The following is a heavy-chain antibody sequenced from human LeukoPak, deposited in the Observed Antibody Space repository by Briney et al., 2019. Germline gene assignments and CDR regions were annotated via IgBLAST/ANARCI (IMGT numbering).Heavy chain of an antibody. CDR1: GGSFSGYY. CDR3: ARVRVLSSGWYYFDY. Sequence: SETLSLTCAVYGGSFSGYYWSWIRQPPGKGLEWIGEINHSGSTNYNPSLKSRVTISVDTSKNQFSLKLSSVTAADTAVYYCARVRVLSSGWYYFDYWGQETLVTVSS. V-gene: IGHV4-34*01. CDR2: INHSGST. J-gene: IGHJ4*02. D-gene: IGHD6-19*01.